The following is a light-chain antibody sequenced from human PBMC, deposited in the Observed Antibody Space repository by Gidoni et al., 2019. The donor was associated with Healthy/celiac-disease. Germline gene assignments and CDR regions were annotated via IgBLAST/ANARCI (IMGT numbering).Light chain of an antibody. CDR1: QSISSY. Sequence: IQMPQSTSSLSASVRDRVTITFRASQSISSYLNWYQQKPGKAPKLLIYAASSLQSGVPSRFSGSGSGTDFTLTISSLQPEDFATYYCQQSYSTSSTFGQGTKLEIK. CDR2: AAS. V-gene: IGKV1-39*01. J-gene: IGKJ2*01. CDR3: QQSYSTSST.